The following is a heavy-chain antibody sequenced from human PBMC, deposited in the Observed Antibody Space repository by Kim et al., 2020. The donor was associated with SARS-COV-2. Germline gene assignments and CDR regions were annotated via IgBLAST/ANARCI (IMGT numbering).Heavy chain of an antibody. Sequence: ASVKVSCKVSGYTLTELSMHWVRQAPGKGLEWMGGFDPEDGETIYAQKFQGRVTMTEDTSTDTAYMELSSLRSEDTAVYYCATDSLAAAGTYDAFDIWGQGTMVTVSS. D-gene: IGHD6-13*01. CDR3: ATDSLAAAGTYDAFDI. CDR2: FDPEDGET. J-gene: IGHJ3*02. CDR1: GYTLTELS. V-gene: IGHV1-24*01.